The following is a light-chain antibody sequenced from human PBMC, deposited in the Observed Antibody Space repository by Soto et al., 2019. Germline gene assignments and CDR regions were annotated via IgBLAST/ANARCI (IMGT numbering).Light chain of an antibody. J-gene: IGKJ1*01. Sequence: DIQMTQSPSSLSASVGDRVTITCQASQDISNYLNWYQQKPGKAPKLLIYDASNLETGVPSRFSGSGSGTDFTLTISSLQPEDVATYYCQNYNGAPWTFDQGTKVEIK. CDR1: QDISNY. CDR3: QNYNGAPWT. CDR2: DAS. V-gene: IGKV1-33*01.